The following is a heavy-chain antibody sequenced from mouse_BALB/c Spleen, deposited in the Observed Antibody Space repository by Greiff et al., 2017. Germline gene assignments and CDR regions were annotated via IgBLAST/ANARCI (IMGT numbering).Heavy chain of an antibody. CDR1: GYTFTDHA. CDR3: KRSRITTATYYAMDY. CDR2: ISPGNSDI. D-gene: IGHD1-2*01. J-gene: IGHJ4*01. Sequence: VQLQQSGAELVRPGTSVKISCKASGYTFTDHAIHWVKQKPEQGLEWIGYISPGNSDIKYNEKFKGKATLTADKSSSTAYMQLNSLTSEDSAVYFCKRSRITTATYYAMDYWGQGTSVTVSS. V-gene: IGHV1S53*01.